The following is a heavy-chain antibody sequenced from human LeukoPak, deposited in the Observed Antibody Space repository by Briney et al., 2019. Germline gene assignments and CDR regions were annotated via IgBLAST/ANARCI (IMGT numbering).Heavy chain of an antibody. V-gene: IGHV4-59*01. D-gene: IGHD3-16*01. CDR2: NYGSGNT. CDR3: ARETMLAGFASGLGFNY. Sequence: SETVSLTCTVSGASISSWHWMWMRHPPGKARVWIGNNYGSGNTNYNPSLKTRLTMSLDTARNQLSLNLTSVTVADTATYSGARETMLAGFASGLGFNYWGQGILVIVSS. CDR1: GASISSWH. J-gene: IGHJ4*02.